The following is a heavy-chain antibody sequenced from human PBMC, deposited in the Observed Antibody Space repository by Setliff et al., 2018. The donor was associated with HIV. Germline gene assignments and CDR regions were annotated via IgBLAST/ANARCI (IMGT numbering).Heavy chain of an antibody. J-gene: IGHJ3*02. CDR2: IVVGSGNT. CDR3: AGPRGDEAFDI. D-gene: IGHD3-10*01. CDR1: GFTFTSSA. Sequence: SVKVSCKASGFTFTSSAVQWVRQARGQRLEWIGWIVVGSGNTNYAQKFQERVTITRDMSTSTAYMELSGLRSDDTAVYYCAGPRGDEAFDIWGQGTMVTVSS. V-gene: IGHV1-58*01.